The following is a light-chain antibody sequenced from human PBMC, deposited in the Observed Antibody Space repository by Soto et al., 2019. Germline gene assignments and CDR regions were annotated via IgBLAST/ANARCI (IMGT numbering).Light chain of an antibody. Sequence: EMVVTQSPGTLSLSPGERATLSCRASLSVSSNYLAWYQQRPGQAPRLLIYDASSRATGLTNRFSGSGNETEYTLTISRLEPEDFTVHYCQQYGSSPWTLGQGTKVAIK. J-gene: IGKJ1*01. CDR1: LSVSSNY. V-gene: IGKV3-20*01. CDR2: DAS. CDR3: QQYGSSPWT.